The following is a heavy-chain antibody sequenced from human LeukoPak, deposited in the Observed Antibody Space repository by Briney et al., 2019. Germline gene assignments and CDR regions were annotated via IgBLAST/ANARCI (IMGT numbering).Heavy chain of an antibody. CDR2: ISAYNGNT. Sequence: ASVKVSCKASRYTFTSYGISWVRQAPGQGLEWMGWISAYNGNTNYAQKLQGRVTMTTDTSTSTAYMELRSLRSDDTAVCYCARARPYCTNGVCYIDYWGQGTLVTVSS. V-gene: IGHV1-18*01. CDR3: ARARPYCTNGVCYIDY. D-gene: IGHD2-8*01. CDR1: RYTFTSYG. J-gene: IGHJ4*02.